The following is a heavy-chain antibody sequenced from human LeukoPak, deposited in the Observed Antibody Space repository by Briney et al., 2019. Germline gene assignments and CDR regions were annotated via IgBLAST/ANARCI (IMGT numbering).Heavy chain of an antibody. Sequence: PSETLSLTCAVYGGSFSGDYWSWIRQPPGKGLEWIGEINHSGSTNYNPSLKSRVTISVDTSKNQFSLKLSSVTAADTAVYYCARGGYCSSTSCYRSYDYGMDVWGQGTTVTVSS. D-gene: IGHD2-2*02. CDR1: GGSFSGDY. CDR2: INHSGST. CDR3: ARGGYCSSTSCYRSYDYGMDV. J-gene: IGHJ6*02. V-gene: IGHV4-34*01.